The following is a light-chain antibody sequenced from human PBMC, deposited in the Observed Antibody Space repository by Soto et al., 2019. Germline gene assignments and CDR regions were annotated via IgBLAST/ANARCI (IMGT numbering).Light chain of an antibody. CDR1: QDVTSK. CDR3: QQYNNWPLT. CDR2: GAS. Sequence: EVVMTQSPATLSVSPGERATLSCRASQDVTSKLAWYQQNPGQAPRLLIHGASTRATAIPVRFSGSGSGTEFTLTISSLQSEDVAVYYCQQYNNWPLTFGGGTKVEIK. J-gene: IGKJ4*01. V-gene: IGKV3-15*01.